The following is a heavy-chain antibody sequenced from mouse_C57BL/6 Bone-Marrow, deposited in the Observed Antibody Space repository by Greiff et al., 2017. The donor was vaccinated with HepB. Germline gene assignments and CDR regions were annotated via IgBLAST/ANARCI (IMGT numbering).Heavy chain of an antibody. CDR2: ISDGGSYT. Sequence: EVQRVDSGGGLVKPGGSLKLSCAASGFTFSSYAMSWVRQTPEKRLEWVATISDGGSYTYYPDNVKGRFTISRDNAKNNLYLQMSHLKSEDTAMYYCASDYDAAMDYWGQGTSVTVSS. CDR1: GFTFSSYA. V-gene: IGHV5-4*01. J-gene: IGHJ4*01. D-gene: IGHD2-12*01. CDR3: ASDYDAAMDY.